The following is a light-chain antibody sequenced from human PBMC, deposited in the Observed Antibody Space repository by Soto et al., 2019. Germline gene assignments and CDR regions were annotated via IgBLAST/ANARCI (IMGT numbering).Light chain of an antibody. Sequence: EIVMTQSPATLAVSPGERATLSCRASQSVNSKLAWYQQQPGRAPRLLIYGASTRATGIPASFSGSASGTEFTLTISSLQSEEFAVDDCQQYNNWWTFGQGTKVDIK. CDR3: QQYNNWWT. CDR1: QSVNSK. CDR2: GAS. V-gene: IGKV3-15*01. J-gene: IGKJ1*01.